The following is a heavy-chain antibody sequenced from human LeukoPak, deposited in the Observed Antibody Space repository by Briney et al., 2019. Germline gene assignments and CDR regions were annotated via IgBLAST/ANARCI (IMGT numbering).Heavy chain of an antibody. D-gene: IGHD3-3*01. CDR2: TNHSGST. V-gene: IGHV4-34*01. CDR3: ARVAREWQDAFDI. J-gene: IGHJ3*02. CDR1: GGSFSGYY. Sequence: SETLSLTCAVYGGSFSGYYWSWIRQPPGKGLEWIGETNHSGSTNYNASLKSRVTISVDTSKNQLSLKLSSVTAADTAVYYCARVAREWQDAFDIWGQGTMVTVSS.